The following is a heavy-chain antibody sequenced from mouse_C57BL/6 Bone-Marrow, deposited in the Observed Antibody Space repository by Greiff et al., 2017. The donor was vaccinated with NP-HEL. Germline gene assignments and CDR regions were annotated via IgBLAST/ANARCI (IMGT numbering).Heavy chain of an antibody. CDR2: IRNKANGYTT. D-gene: IGHD2-13*01. V-gene: IGHV7-3*01. CDR1: GFTFTDYY. J-gene: IGHJ1*03. CDR3: ARYDGDYPDWYFEG. Sequence: EVMLVESGGGLVQPGGSLSLSCAASGFTFTDYYMSWVRQPPGKALEWLGFIRNKANGYTTEYSASVKGRFTISRDNSQSILYLQMNALGAEDDATDSCARYDGDYPDWYFEGWGTGTTVTVSS.